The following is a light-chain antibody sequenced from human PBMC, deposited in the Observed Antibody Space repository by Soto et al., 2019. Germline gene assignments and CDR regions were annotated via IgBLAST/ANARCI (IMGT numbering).Light chain of an antibody. V-gene: IGKV3-11*01. J-gene: IGKJ1*01. CDR3: QQRSNWPPWT. Sequence: EIVLTQSPATLSLSPGERATLSCRASQSVSSYLAWYQQKPGKAPRLLIYDASNRATGIPARFSGSGSGTDFTFTISSLEPEDFAVYYCQQRSNWPPWTFGQGTKVEIK. CDR2: DAS. CDR1: QSVSSY.